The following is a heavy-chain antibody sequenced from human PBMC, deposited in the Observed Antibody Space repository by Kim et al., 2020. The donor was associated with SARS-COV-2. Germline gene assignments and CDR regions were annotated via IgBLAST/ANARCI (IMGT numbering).Heavy chain of an antibody. D-gene: IGHD3-9*01. CDR2: ISYDGSNK. V-gene: IGHV3-33*05. Sequence: GGSLRLSCAASGFTFSSYGMHWVRQAPGKGLEWVAVISYDGSNKYYADSVKGRFTISRDNSKNTLYLQMNSLRAEDTAVYYCARDAVIYYDILTGLPDYWGQGTLVTVSS. CDR1: GFTFSSYG. J-gene: IGHJ4*02. CDR3: ARDAVIYYDILTGLPDY.